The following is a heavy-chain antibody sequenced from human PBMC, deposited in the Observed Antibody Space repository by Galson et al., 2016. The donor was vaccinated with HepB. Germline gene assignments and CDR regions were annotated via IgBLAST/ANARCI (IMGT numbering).Heavy chain of an antibody. V-gene: IGHV1-18*01. CDR1: GYTSTNYG. J-gene: IGHJ1*01. CDR3: ATFLEYASSWFEDEYLQH. CDR2: ISAYNGHT. D-gene: IGHD6-13*01. Sequence: SVKVSCKASGYTSTNYGISWVRQAPGQGLGWMGWISAYNGHTNYAQKLQGRVTMTTDTPTSTAYMELRSLRSEDTAVYYCATFLEYASSWFEDEYLQHWGQGTLVSVST.